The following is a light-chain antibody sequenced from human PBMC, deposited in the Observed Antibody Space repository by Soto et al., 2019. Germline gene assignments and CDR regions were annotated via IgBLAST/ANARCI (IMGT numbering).Light chain of an antibody. J-gene: IGKJ5*01. CDR2: GAS. Sequence: EIVLTQSPGTLSLSPGERATLSCGASQSVSSSHFAWYQQNPGQAPRLLIYGASSRATGIPHRFSGSGSGTEFTLTISSLQPEDFATYYCLQHNSYPPTFGQGTRLEIK. CDR3: LQHNSYPPT. CDR1: QSVSSSH. V-gene: IGKV3-20*01.